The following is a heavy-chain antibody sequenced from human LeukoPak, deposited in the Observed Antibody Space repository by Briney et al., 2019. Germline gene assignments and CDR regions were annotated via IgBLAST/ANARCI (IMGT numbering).Heavy chain of an antibody. J-gene: IGHJ5*02. V-gene: IGHV3-53*01. Sequence: PGGSLGLSCAASGFTVSGNYMSWVRQAPGKGLEWVSVIYRDGYTYYADSVKGRFTISRDNSKNTLYLEMSSLRAEDTAVYYCARDLPGGRFDPWGQGTLVTVSS. CDR3: ARDLPGGRFDP. CDR2: IYRDGYT. D-gene: IGHD1-14*01. CDR1: GFTVSGNY.